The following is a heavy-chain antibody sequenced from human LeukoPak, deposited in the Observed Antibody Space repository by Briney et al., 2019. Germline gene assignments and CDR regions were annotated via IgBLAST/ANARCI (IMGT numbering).Heavy chain of an antibody. CDR1: GGSITTSDNY. CDR3: ARLPDP. V-gene: IGHV4-61*02. CDR2: IYTSGIT. Sequence: SETLSLTCIVSGGSITTSDNYWGWIRQPAGKGLEWIGRIYTSGITNYNPSLKSRVTISVDTSKNQFSLKLTSVTASDTAVYCCARLPDPWGQGTLVTVSS. J-gene: IGHJ5*02.